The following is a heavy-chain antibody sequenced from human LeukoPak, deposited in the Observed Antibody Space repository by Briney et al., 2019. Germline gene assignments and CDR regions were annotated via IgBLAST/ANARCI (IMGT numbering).Heavy chain of an antibody. CDR1: GGSISSSNW. D-gene: IGHD6-6*01. J-gene: IGHJ4*02. V-gene: IGHV4-4*02. CDR2: IYHSGST. Sequence: SGTLSLTCAVSGGSISSSNWWSWVRQPPGKGLEWIGEIYHSGSTNYNPSPKSRVTISVDKSKNQFSLKLSSVTAADTAVYYCARESMHRVSIAAFDYWGQGTLVTVSS. CDR3: ARESMHRVSIAAFDY.